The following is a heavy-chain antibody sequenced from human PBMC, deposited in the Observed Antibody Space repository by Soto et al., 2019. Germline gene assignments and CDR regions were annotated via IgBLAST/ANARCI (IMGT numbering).Heavy chain of an antibody. CDR2: ISYSGST. V-gene: IGHV4-59*01. D-gene: IGHD3-16*01. CDR3: ARGSDGDYSDS. Sequence: RSLTCTVSGGSSGNYYWSWIRQPPGKGLEWIGYISYSGSTNYNPSLKSRGTISQDTSKKQFSLKLSSVTAADTAVYYCARGSDGDYSDSGGQGTLVTVSS. J-gene: IGHJ4*02. CDR1: GGSSGNYY.